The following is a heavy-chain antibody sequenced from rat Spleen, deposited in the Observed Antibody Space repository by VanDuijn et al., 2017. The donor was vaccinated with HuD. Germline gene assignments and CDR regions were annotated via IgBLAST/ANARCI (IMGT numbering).Heavy chain of an antibody. CDR1: GFTLNNYY. V-gene: IGHV5-27*01. CDR3: TTWDYWHNRFDY. D-gene: IGHD1-6*01. CDR2: MSTAGSNT. Sequence: EVQLVASGGGLVQPGRSLKLSCAASGFTLNNYYMVWVRQAPTKGLEWVAYMSTAGSNTFYRDSVKGRFTISRDNAKSTLYLQMDSLKSEDTATYYCTTWDYWHNRFDYWGQGVMVTVSS. J-gene: IGHJ2*01.